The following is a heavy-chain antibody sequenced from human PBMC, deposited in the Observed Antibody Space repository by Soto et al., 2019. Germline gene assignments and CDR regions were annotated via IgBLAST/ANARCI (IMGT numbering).Heavy chain of an antibody. CDR1: GYTFTGYY. Sequence: ASVKVSCKASGYTFTGYYMHWVRQAPGQGLEWMGWINPNSGGTNYAQKFQGWVTMTGDTSISTAYMELSRLRSDDTAVYYCARRMYYYDSSGNYYYYGMDVWGQGTTVTVSS. V-gene: IGHV1-2*04. D-gene: IGHD3-22*01. J-gene: IGHJ6*02. CDR3: ARRMYYYDSSGNYYYYGMDV. CDR2: INPNSGGT.